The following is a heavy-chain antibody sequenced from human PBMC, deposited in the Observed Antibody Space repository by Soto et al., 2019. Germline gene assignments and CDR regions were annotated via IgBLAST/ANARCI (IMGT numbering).Heavy chain of an antibody. CDR2: INPNSGGT. CDR3: ARVTGLRATTFDY. D-gene: IGHD5-12*01. V-gene: IGHV1-2*02. CDR1: GYTFTGYY. J-gene: IGHJ4*02. Sequence: GASVKVSCKASGYTFTGYYMHWVRQAPGQGLEWMGWINPNSGGTNYAQKFQGRVTMTRDTSISTAYMELSRLRSDDTAVYYCARVTGLRATTFDYWGQGTLVTGSS.